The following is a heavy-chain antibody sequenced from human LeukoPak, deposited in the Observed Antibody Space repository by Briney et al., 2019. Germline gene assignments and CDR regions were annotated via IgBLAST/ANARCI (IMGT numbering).Heavy chain of an antibody. CDR1: GGSISSYY. D-gene: IGHD6-13*01. J-gene: IGHJ4*02. CDR3: ARAPQYSSSWYAGYFDY. CDR2: IYYSGST. V-gene: IGHV4-59*01. Sequence: SETLSLTCTVSGGSISSYYWSWIRQPPGKGLEWIGYIYYSGSTNYNPSLKSRATISVDTSKNQFSLKLSSVTAADTAVYYRARAPQYSSSWYAGYFDYWGQGTLVTVSS.